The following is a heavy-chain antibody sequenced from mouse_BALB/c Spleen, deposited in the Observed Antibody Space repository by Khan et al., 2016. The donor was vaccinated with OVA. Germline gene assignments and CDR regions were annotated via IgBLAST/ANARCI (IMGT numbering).Heavy chain of an antibody. Sequence: EVQLQESGPGLVKPSQSLSLTCTVTGYSITSDYARNWIRQFPGNKLEWMAYITYSGSTGYNPSLKGRISITRDTSKNQFFQQLNSVTTEDTPTYDCARDCSSSYRSFDYWGQGTTLTGSS. CDR3: ARDCSSSYRSFDY. CDR1: GYSITSDYA. V-gene: IGHV3-2*02. J-gene: IGHJ2*01. D-gene: IGHD1-1*01. CDR2: ITYSGST.